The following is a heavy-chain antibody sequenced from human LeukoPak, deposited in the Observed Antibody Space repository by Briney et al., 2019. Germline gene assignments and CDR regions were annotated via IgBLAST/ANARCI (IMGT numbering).Heavy chain of an antibody. Sequence: PGGSLRLSCAASGFTFSSYAMNWVRQAPGKGLEWVSVIRGSGGTTYYADSVKGRFTISRDNSKNTLYLQMNSLRAEDTAVYYCARDDFSSGWSLFDYWGQGTLVTVSS. J-gene: IGHJ4*02. CDR1: GFTFSSYA. V-gene: IGHV3-23*01. D-gene: IGHD6-19*01. CDR3: ARDDFSSGWSLFDY. CDR2: IRGSGGTT.